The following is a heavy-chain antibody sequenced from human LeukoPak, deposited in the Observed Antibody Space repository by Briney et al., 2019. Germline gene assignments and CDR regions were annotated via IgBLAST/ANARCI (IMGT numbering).Heavy chain of an antibody. D-gene: IGHD3-16*01. CDR1: GYTFTSYA. CDR2: INPNSGDT. Sequence: GASVKVSCKASGYTFTSYAMHWVRQAPGQRLEWMGWINPNSGDTNYPQKFQGRVTMTRDTSITTVYLELSRLRSDDTAVYYCSRAGDTHDNFDYWGQGTLVTVSS. J-gene: IGHJ4*02. CDR3: SRAGDTHDNFDY. V-gene: IGHV1-2*02.